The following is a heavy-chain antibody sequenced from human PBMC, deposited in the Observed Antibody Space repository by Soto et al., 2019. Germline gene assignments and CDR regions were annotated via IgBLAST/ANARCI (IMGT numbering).Heavy chain of an antibody. CDR1: GYTFTSYY. CDR3: ARDQGGYNWFDP. V-gene: IGHV1-46*01. D-gene: IGHD3-16*01. Sequence: ASVKVSCKACGYTFTSYYMHWVRQAPGQGLEWMGIINPSGGSTSYAQKFQGRVTMTRDTSTSTVYMELSSLRSEDTAVYYCARDQGGYNWFDPWGQGTLVTVSS. CDR2: INPSGGST. J-gene: IGHJ5*02.